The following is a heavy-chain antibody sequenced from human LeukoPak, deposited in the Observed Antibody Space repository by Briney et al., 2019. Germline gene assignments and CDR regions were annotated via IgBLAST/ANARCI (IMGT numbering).Heavy chain of an antibody. CDR1: GYTFTGYY. J-gene: IGHJ3*02. Sequence: ASVNVSCKASGYTFTGYYMHWVRQAPGQGLEWMGWINPNSGGTNYAQKFQGRVTMTRDTSISTAYMELSRLRCDDTVVYYCARDLMFSGWSDAVDIWGQGTMVTVSS. CDR3: ARDLMFSGWSDAVDI. D-gene: IGHD6-19*01. V-gene: IGHV1-2*02. CDR2: INPNSGGT.